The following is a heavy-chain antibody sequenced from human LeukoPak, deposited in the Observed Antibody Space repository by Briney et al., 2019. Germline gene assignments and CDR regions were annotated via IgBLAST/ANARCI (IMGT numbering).Heavy chain of an antibody. CDR2: VYSDGTT. CDR3: ARAMATIYSSGGFDY. Sequence: PGGSLRLSCAASGFIVTSNYMSWVRQAPGKGLEWVSVVYSDGTTYYADSVKGRFTMSRDNSKNTLHLQMNSLRGDDTAVYYCARAMATIYSSGGFDYWGQGTLVTASS. V-gene: IGHV3-53*01. D-gene: IGHD6-19*01. J-gene: IGHJ4*02. CDR1: GFIVTSNY.